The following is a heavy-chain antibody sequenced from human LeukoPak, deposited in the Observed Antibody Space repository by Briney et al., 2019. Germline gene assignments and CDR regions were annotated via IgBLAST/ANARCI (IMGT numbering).Heavy chain of an antibody. Sequence: ASVKVSCKASGGTFSSYAISWVRQAPGQGLEWRGGIIPIIGTANYAQKFQGRVTITTDESTSTAYMELSSLRSEDTAVYYCARDTVGITGTTGYFDYWGQGTLVTVSS. V-gene: IGHV1-69*05. CDR2: IIPIIGTA. D-gene: IGHD1-7*01. CDR1: GGTFSSYA. CDR3: ARDTVGITGTTGYFDY. J-gene: IGHJ4*02.